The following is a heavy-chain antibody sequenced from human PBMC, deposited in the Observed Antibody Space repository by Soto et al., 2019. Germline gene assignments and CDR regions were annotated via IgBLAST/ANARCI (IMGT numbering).Heavy chain of an antibody. CDR3: ARDDYGDYGWFDP. J-gene: IGHJ5*02. Sequence: LRLSCAASGFTFSSYWMSWVRQAPGKGLEWVANIKQDGSEKYYVDSVKGRFTISRDNAKNSLYLQMNSLRAEDTAVYYCARDDYGDYGWFDPWGQGTPVTVSS. CDR2: IKQDGSEK. CDR1: GFTFSSYW. D-gene: IGHD4-17*01. V-gene: IGHV3-7*03.